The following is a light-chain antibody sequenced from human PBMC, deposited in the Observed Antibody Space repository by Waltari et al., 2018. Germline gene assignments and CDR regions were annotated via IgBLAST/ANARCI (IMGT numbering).Light chain of an antibody. V-gene: IGKV3-20*01. J-gene: IGKJ4*01. Sequence: EIVLTQSPGPLSLSPGARATLSCRASQSVSSSYLAWYQQKPGQAPRLLIYGASSRATGIPDRFSGSGSGTDFTLTISRLEPEDSAAYYCQQYGSSPLTFGGGTKVEIK. CDR3: QQYGSSPLT. CDR1: QSVSSSY. CDR2: GAS.